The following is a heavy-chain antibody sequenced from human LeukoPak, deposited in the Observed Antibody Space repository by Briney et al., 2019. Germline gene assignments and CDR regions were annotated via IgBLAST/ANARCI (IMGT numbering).Heavy chain of an antibody. Sequence: GGSLRLSCAASGFTFSSYWMSWVRQAPGKGLEWVANIKQDGSEKYYVDSVKGRFTISRDNAKNSLYPQMNSLRAEDTAVYYCARDNSRYDFWSGYSLTYYYYYMDVWGKGTTVTVSS. CDR1: GFTFSSYW. CDR2: IKQDGSEK. CDR3: ARDNSRYDFWSGYSLTYYYYYMDV. D-gene: IGHD3-3*01. V-gene: IGHV3-7*01. J-gene: IGHJ6*03.